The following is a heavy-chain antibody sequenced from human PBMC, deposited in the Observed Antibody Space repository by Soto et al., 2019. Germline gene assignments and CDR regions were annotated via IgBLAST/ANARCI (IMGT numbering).Heavy chain of an antibody. CDR2: LSYLGTT. Sequence: PSEALSLTCTVSNDSIRTGTYYSAWIRQPPGKGLDCIGILSYLGTTDYNPSLKSRVTISKDASKNKLSLKLTSMTAADTAVYYCATGRSDSGWYEEHFWVQRTLGTVAS. D-gene: IGHD6-19*01. J-gene: IGHJ4*02. CDR3: ATGRSDSGWYEEHF. V-gene: IGHV4-39*01. CDR1: NDSIRTGTYY.